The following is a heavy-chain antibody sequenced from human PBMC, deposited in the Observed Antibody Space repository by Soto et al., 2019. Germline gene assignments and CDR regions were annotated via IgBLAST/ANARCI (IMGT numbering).Heavy chain of an antibody. Sequence: SETLSLTCTVSGGSIRSDGYYWSWIRQHPGKGLEWIGYIYYSGSTYYNPSLKSRVSISADTSNNQFSLKLTSVTAADTAVYYCAAGSSKSCFDTWGQGTLVTVSS. V-gene: IGHV4-31*03. CDR2: IYYSGST. J-gene: IGHJ5*02. D-gene: IGHD6-6*01. CDR1: GGSIRSDGYY. CDR3: AAGSSKSCFDT.